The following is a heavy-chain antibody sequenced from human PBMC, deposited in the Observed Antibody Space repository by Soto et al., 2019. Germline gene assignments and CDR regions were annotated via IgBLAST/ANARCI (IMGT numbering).Heavy chain of an antibody. CDR1: GGTFSSYA. Sequence: ASVKVSCKASGGTFSSYAIGWVRQMPGKGLEWMGIVFPGDSDARYSPSFQGEVTISADKSISTAFLQWRSLKASDTAIYFCARQLASGFHYYMDVWGKGTTVTVS. J-gene: IGHJ6*03. D-gene: IGHD3-10*01. CDR2: VFPGDSDA. CDR3: ARQLASGFHYYMDV. V-gene: IGHV5-51*01.